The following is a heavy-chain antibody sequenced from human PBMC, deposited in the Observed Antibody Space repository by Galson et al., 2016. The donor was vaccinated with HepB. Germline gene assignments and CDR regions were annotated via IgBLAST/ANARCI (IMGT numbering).Heavy chain of an antibody. CDR2: IIPIFGAA. V-gene: IGHV1-69*13. J-gene: IGHJ4*02. D-gene: IGHD5-12*01. Sequence: SVKVSCKASGGTFSSYAISWVRQAPGQGLEWMGGIIPIFGAANHAQKFQGRVTITADESTSTAYMELSSLRSEDTAVYYCAREGGSGYDQGTIDYWGQGTLVTVSS. CDR1: GGTFSSYA. CDR3: AREGGSGYDQGTIDY.